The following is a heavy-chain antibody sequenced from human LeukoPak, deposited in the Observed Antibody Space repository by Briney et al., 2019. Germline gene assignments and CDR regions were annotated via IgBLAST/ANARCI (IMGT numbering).Heavy chain of an antibody. Sequence: PSETLSLTCTVSGGSISSSSYYWGWIRQPPGKGLEWIGSIYYSGSTYYNPSLKSRVTISVDTSKNQFSLKLSSVTAADTAVYYCARHCSSTSCYFLSDAFDIWGQGTMATVSS. V-gene: IGHV4-39*01. CDR2: IYYSGST. D-gene: IGHD2-2*01. CDR1: GGSISSSSYY. CDR3: ARHCSSTSCYFLSDAFDI. J-gene: IGHJ3*02.